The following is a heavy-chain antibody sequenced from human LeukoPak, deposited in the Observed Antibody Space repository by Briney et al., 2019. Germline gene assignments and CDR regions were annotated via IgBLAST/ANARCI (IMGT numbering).Heavy chain of an antibody. CDR2: IYPCDSDT. CDR3: ARRGYGDHAALDD. Sequence: GESLKISCKGSGYSSTSYWTAWVRQMPAKGQEWMGIIYPCDSDTIYSRSFQGQVTISADKSINTVNLQWRSLKASDSAMYYCARRGYGDHAALDDWGQGTLVTVSS. D-gene: IGHD4-17*01. J-gene: IGHJ4*02. V-gene: IGHV5-51*01. CDR1: GYSSTSYW.